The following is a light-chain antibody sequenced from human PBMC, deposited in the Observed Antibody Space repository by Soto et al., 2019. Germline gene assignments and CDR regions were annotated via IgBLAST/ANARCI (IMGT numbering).Light chain of an antibody. J-gene: IGKJ1*01. V-gene: IGKV3-15*01. CDR3: QQYNDWPPWT. CDR2: GAS. CDR1: QSVRSN. Sequence: ETVLTQSPATLSVSPGERATLSCRASQSVRSNLAWYQRRPGQAPRLLISGASTRATGIPARFSGSGSGTEFTLTISSLQSEDLAIYYCQQYNDWPPWTFGQGTKVDIK.